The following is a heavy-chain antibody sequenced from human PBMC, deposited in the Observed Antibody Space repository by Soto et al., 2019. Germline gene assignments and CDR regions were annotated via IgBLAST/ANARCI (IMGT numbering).Heavy chain of an antibody. CDR1: GFTFSSYG. J-gene: IGHJ4*02. V-gene: IGHV3-30*03. D-gene: IGHD5-18*01. Sequence: QVQLVESGGGVVQPGRSLRLSCAASGFTFSSYGMHWVRQAPGKGLEWVAVISGDGSNKYYVDSVKGRFTISRDNSKNTLYLQMNSLRAGDTAVYYCARDGGYSYGYGVVDCWGQGTLVTVSS. CDR2: ISGDGSNK. CDR3: ARDGGYSYGYGVVDC.